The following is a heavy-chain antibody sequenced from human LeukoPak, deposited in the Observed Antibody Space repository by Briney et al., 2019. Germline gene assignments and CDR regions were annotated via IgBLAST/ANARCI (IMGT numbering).Heavy chain of an antibody. CDR1: GGSISSGSYY. D-gene: IGHD6-19*01. V-gene: IGHV4-61*02. Sequence: SQTLFLTCTVSGGSISSGSYYWSWIRQPAGKGLEWIVRIYTSGSTNYNPSLKSRVTISVDTSKNQFSLKLSSVTAADTAVYYCARDRRRIAVAEDGMDVWGQGTTVTVSS. CDR3: ARDRRRIAVAEDGMDV. CDR2: IYTSGST. J-gene: IGHJ6*02.